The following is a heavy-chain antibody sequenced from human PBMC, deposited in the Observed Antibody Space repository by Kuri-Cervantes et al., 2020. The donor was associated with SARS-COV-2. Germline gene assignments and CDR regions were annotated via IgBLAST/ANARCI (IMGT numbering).Heavy chain of an antibody. V-gene: IGHV4-38-2*01. CDR3: ARVQSPGYYDSSGFDY. D-gene: IGHD3-22*01. J-gene: IGHJ4*02. Sequence: GSLRLSCAVSGYSISSGYYWGWIRQPPGKGLEWIGSIYHSGSTYYNPSLKSRVTISVDTSKNQFSLKLSSVTAADTAVYYCARVQSPGYYDSSGFDYWGQGTLVTVSS. CDR2: IYHSGST. CDR1: GYSISSGYY.